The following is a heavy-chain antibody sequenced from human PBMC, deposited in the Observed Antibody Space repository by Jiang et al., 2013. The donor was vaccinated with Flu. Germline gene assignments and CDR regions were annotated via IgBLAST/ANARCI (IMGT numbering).Heavy chain of an antibody. CDR3: ARGSSGGFDP. Sequence: SGAEVKKPGASVKVSCKASGYTFTSYAMHWVRQAPGQRLEWMGWINAGSGNTKYSQKFQGRVTITRDTSASTAYMELSSLRSEDTAVYYCARGSSGGFDPWGQGTLVTVSS. D-gene: IGHD6-13*01. CDR1: GYTFTSYA. V-gene: IGHV1-3*01. CDR2: INAGSGNT. J-gene: IGHJ5*02.